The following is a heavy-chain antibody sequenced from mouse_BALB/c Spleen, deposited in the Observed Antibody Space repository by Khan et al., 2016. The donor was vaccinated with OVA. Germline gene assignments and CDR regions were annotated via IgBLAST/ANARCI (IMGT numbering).Heavy chain of an antibody. CDR1: GYTFTDFT. CDR3: ARGGGGNRFAY. CDR2: ISTYYGDA. V-gene: IGHV1S137*01. J-gene: IGHJ3*01. Sequence: QVQLKQSGAELVRPGVSVKISCKGSGYTFTDFTLHWVKQSHAMSLEWIGVISTYYGDATYNQRFKDKATMTVDKSSSTAYMELARLPSEDSANYYCARGGGGNRFAYWGQGTLVTVSA.